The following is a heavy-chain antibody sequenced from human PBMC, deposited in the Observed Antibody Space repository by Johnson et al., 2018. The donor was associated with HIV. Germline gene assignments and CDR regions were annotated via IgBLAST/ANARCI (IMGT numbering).Heavy chain of an antibody. CDR3: ALSTSWSIAFDI. Sequence: VQLVESGGGFIQPGGSLRLSCAASAFTVSSNYMSWVRQAPGKGLEWVPIIYPGGSTYYTDAVKGRFTISRDNSDNTLFLQMNSLRADDTAMYYCALSTSWSIAFDIWGQGTMVTVSS. CDR2: IYPGGST. J-gene: IGHJ3*02. D-gene: IGHD6-13*01. CDR1: AFTVSSNY. V-gene: IGHV3-53*01.